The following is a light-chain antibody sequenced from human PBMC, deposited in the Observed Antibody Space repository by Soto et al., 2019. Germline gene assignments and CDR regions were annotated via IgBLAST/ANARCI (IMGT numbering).Light chain of an antibody. CDR3: SSYKGTSGVV. CDR1: SSDVGGYNY. Sequence: QSALTQPASVSGSPGQSITISCTGTSSDVGGYNYVSCYQHHPGKAPQPLIYDVRIRPSGVSNRFSGSKSGNTASLTISGLQAEDEADYYCSSYKGTSGVVFGGGTKLTVL. J-gene: IGLJ2*01. CDR2: DVR. V-gene: IGLV2-14*03.